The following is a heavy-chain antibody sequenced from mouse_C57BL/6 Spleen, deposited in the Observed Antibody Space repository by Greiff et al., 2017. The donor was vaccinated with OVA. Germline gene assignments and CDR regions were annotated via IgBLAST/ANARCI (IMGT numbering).Heavy chain of an antibody. CDR3: ARALPGKNFDY. D-gene: IGHD4-1*01. CDR2: IHPNSGST. V-gene: IGHV1-64*01. CDR1: GYTFTSYW. Sequence: QVQLQQPGAELVKPGASVKLSCKASGYTFTSYWMHWVKQRPGQGLEWIGMIHPNSGSTNYNEKFKSKATLTVDKSSSTAYMQLSSLTSEDSAVYYCARALPGKNFDYWGQGTTLTVSS. J-gene: IGHJ2*01.